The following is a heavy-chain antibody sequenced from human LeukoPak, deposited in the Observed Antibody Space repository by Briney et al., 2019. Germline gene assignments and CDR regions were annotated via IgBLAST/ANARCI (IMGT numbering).Heavy chain of an antibody. J-gene: IGHJ4*02. CDR2: IYRGGST. V-gene: IGHV3-53*01. CDR1: GFTVSSNY. Sequence: GGFLRLSCAASGFTVSSNYVSWVRQAPGKGLEWVSIIYRGGSTYYVDSAKGRFTISRDNSKNTLYLQMNSLRAEDTAIYYCARGLGSDCCNFDYWGQGTQVTVSS. D-gene: IGHD2-21*02. CDR3: ARGLGSDCCNFDY.